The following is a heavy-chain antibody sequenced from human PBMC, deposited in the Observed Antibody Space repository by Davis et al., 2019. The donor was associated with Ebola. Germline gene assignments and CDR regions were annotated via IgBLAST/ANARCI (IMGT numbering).Heavy chain of an antibody. Sequence: PSETLSLTCTVSGGSVSSGSYYWSWIRQPPGKGLEWIGYIYYSGSTNYNPSLKSRVTISVDTSKNQFSLKLSSVTAADTAVYYCARDAADDYGVNFDYWGQGNLVTVSS. CDR3: ARDAADDYGVNFDY. V-gene: IGHV4-61*01. D-gene: IGHD4-17*01. CDR1: GGSVSSGSYY. CDR2: IYYSGST. J-gene: IGHJ4*02.